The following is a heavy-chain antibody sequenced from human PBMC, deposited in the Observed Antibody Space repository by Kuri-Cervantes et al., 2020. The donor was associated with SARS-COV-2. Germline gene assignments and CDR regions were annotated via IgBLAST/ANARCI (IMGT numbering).Heavy chain of an antibody. CDR3: ARAGVKDIVATITSYYYYYGMDV. V-gene: IGHV4-39*01. D-gene: IGHD5-12*01. CDR2: IYYSGST. J-gene: IGHJ6*02. CDR1: GGSISSSSYY. Sequence: SETLSLTCTVSGGSISSSSYYWGWIRQPPGKGLEWIGSIYYSGSTYYNPSLKSRVTISVDTSKNQFSLKLSSVTAADTAVYYCARAGVKDIVATITSYYYYYGMDVWGQGTTVTVSS.